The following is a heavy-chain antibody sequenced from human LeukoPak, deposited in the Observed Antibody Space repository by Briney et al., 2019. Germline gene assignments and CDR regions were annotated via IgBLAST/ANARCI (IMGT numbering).Heavy chain of an antibody. J-gene: IGHJ4*02. V-gene: IGHV5-51*01. Sequence: GESLKISCKGFGYSFTSYWIGWVRQMPGKGPEWMGIIHPRDFDTRYSPSFQGQVTISADKSISTAYLQWSSLKASDTAMYYCARLWGGGYSYAAPTYYFDYWGQGTLVTVSS. CDR3: ARLWGGGYSYAAPTYYFDY. CDR2: IHPRDFDT. CDR1: GYSFTSYW. D-gene: IGHD5-18*01.